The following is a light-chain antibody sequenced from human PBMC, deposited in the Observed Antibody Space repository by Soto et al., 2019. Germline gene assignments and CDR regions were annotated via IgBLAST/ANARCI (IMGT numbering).Light chain of an antibody. Sequence: QSALTQPASVSGSPGQSITLSCTGTYYNLVSWYQHHPGKAPKLMIYEGYQRPSGVSDRFSGSQSGNTASLTISGLQAEDEADYYCSSYAGAVVFGGGTKLTVL. CDR2: EGY. CDR1: YYNL. J-gene: IGLJ2*01. CDR3: SSYAGAVV. V-gene: IGLV2-23*01.